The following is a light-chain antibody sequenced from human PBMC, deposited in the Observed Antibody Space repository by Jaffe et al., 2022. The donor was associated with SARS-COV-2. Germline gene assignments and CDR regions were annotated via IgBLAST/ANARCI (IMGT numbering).Light chain of an antibody. CDR2: DVT. Sequence: QSALTQPRSVSGSPGQSVTISCTGTTSDVGGYEFVSWLQQHPGEAPKVIIYDVTKRPSGVPGRFSGSKSDDTASLTISGLQAEDDADYYCCSYAGEYTWVFGGGTKLTVL. CDR1: TSDVGGYEF. V-gene: IGLV2-11*01. J-gene: IGLJ3*02. CDR3: CSYAGEYTWV.